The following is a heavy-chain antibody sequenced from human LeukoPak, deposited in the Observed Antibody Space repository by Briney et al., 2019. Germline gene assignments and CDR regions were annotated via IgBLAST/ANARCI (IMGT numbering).Heavy chain of an antibody. Sequence: GGSLRLSCAASGFTFSSYAMHWVRQAPGKGLEWVAIISYDGSNKYYADSVKGRFTISRDNSKNTLYLQMNSLRAEDTAVYSCARIRTGSGSYYYDGSGNSPFSYWGQGTLVTVSS. V-gene: IGHV3-30-3*01. CDR3: ARIRTGSGSYYYDGSGNSPFSY. J-gene: IGHJ4*02. CDR2: ISYDGSNK. D-gene: IGHD3-22*01. CDR1: GFTFSSYA.